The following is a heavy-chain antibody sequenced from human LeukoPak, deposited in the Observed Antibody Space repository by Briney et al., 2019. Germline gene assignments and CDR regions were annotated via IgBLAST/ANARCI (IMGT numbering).Heavy chain of an antibody. D-gene: IGHD5-24*01. Sequence: GASVKVSCKACGYTFTRYYMHWVRQAPGQGLEGVGWSNPNSCDTNYAQKFQDRVTMTRDTSISTAYMELSRLRSDDTAVYSCASAMAEMATTSTDYWGQGTLVTVVS. V-gene: IGHV1-2*02. J-gene: IGHJ4*02. CDR3: ASAMAEMATTSTDY. CDR1: GYTFTRYY. CDR2: SNPNSCDT.